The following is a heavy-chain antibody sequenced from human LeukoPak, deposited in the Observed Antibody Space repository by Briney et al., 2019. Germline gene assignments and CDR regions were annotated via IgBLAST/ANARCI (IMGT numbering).Heavy chain of an antibody. CDR1: GFTFSRYW. V-gene: IGHV3-48*01. CDR2: ISSSSSTI. Sequence: PGGSLRLSCAASGFTFSRYWMSWVRQAPGKGLEWVSYISSSSSTIYYADSVKGRFTISRDNAKNSLYLQMNSLRAEDTAVYYCARDRKIAAAGTILYWGQGTLVTVSS. CDR3: ARDRKIAAAGTILY. J-gene: IGHJ4*02. D-gene: IGHD6-13*01.